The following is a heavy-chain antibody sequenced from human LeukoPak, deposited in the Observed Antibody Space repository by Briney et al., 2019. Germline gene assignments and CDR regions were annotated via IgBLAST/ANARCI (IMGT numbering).Heavy chain of an antibody. CDR2: ISAYNGNT. J-gene: IGHJ6*04. CDR1: GYTFTSYG. CDR3: TRDVYSSSWSAYGKDV. Sequence: ASVKVSCKASGYTFTSYGISWVRQAPGQGLEWMGWISAYNGNTNYAQKLQGRVTMTTDTSTSTAYMELRSLRSDDTAVYYCTRDVYSSSWSAYGKDVWGKGTTVTVSS. V-gene: IGHV1-18*04. D-gene: IGHD6-13*01.